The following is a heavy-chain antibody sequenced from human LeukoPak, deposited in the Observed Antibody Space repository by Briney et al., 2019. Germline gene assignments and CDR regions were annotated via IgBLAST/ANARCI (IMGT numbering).Heavy chain of an antibody. CDR1: GFTFSSYG. Sequence: GRSPRLSCAASGFTFSSYGMHWVRQAPGKGLEWVAVIWYDESNKYYADSVKGRFTISRDNSKNTLYLQMNSLRAEDTAVYYCARIDAFDIWGQGTMVTVSS. J-gene: IGHJ3*02. CDR2: IWYDESNK. V-gene: IGHV3-33*01. CDR3: ARIDAFDI.